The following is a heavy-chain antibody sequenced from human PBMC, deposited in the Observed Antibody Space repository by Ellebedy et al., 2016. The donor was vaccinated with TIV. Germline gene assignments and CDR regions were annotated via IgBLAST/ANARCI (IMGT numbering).Heavy chain of an antibody. CDR1: GYTFSNND. CDR3: ARVFCSGGACYLDAFDI. Sequence: AASVKVSCKASGYTFSNNDINWVRQATGQGLEWMGWMHPNSGNTAYAQTFQGRVTMTWDASISTAYMDLSSLRSEDTAVYYCARVFCSGGACYLDAFDIWGQGTMVTVSS. CDR2: MHPNSGNT. D-gene: IGHD2-15*01. V-gene: IGHV1-8*01. J-gene: IGHJ3*02.